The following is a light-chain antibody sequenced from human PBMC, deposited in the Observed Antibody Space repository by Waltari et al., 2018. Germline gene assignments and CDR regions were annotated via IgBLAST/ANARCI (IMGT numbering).Light chain of an antibody. V-gene: IGLV3-25*03. CDR2: KDS. J-gene: IGLJ1*01. CDR3: QSADSSGTYV. CDR1: ALPTQS. Sequence: SYELTQPPSVSVSPGQTARITCSGDALPTQSAYWYQQKPGQAPVLVIYKDSERPSGIPERFSGSSSGTTVTLTISGVQAEDEADYYCQSADSSGTYVFGTGTKVTVL.